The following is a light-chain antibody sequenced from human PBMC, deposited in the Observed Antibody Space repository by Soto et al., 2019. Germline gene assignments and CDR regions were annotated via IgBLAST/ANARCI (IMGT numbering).Light chain of an antibody. CDR2: EVS. Sequence: QSALTQPPSASGSPGQSVTISCTGTSSDVGGYNYVSWYQQHPGKAPKLMIYEVSKRPSGVPDRFSGSKSGNTASLTVSGLQAEDEADYYCSSYAGSNNLYVFGTGTKGTGL. CDR3: SSYAGSNNLYV. CDR1: SSDVGGYNY. V-gene: IGLV2-8*01. J-gene: IGLJ1*01.